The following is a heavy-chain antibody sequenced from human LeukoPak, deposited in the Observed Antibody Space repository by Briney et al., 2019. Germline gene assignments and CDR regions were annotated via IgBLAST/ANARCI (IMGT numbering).Heavy chain of an antibody. J-gene: IGHJ4*02. CDR3: ARTLYGSGSQLHDY. V-gene: IGHV4-30-2*01. D-gene: IGHD3-10*01. CDR1: GGSISSGGYP. CDR2: IYHSGST. Sequence: SEALSLTCAVSGGSISSGGYPWSWIRQPPGKGLEWVGYIYHSGSTYYNASLKSRVTISVDRSKNQLSLQLSCVTAADTAVYYCARTLYGSGSQLHDYWGQGTLVTVS.